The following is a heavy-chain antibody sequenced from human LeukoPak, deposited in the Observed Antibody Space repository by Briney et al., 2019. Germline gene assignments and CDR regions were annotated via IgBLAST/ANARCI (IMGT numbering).Heavy chain of an antibody. J-gene: IGHJ4*02. V-gene: IGHV3-7*03. Sequence: GGSLRLSCEASGFTFSRYWMSWVRQAPGKGLEWVANIKQDGIEKYYVDSVRGRLTISRDNVKNSLFLQMNSLRAEDTAVYYCASGGYFDWRPLDYWGQGTLVTVSS. D-gene: IGHD3-9*01. CDR2: IKQDGIEK. CDR1: GFTFSRYW. CDR3: ASGGYFDWRPLDY.